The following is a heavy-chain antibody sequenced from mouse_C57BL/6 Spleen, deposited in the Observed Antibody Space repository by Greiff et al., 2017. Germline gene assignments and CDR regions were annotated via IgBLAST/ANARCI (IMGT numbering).Heavy chain of an antibody. CDR3: ARGAAQATYFDY. Sequence: VQRVESGPELVKPGASVKISCKASGYAFSSSWMNWVKQRPGKGLEWIGRIYPGDGDTNYNGKFKGKATLTADKSSSTAYMQLSSLTSEDSAVYFCARGAAQATYFDYWGQGTTLTVSS. D-gene: IGHD3-2*02. CDR2: IYPGDGDT. V-gene: IGHV1-82*01. CDR1: GYAFSSSW. J-gene: IGHJ2*01.